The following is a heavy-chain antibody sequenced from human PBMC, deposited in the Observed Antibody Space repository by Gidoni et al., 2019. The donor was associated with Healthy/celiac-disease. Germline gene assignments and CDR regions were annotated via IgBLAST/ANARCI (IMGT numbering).Heavy chain of an antibody. J-gene: IGHJ4*02. CDR3: ARGGQTSMDYGDYYFDY. CDR1: GYTFTSYA. D-gene: IGHD4-17*01. V-gene: IGHV1-3*01. Sequence: QVQLVQSGAEVKKPGASVKVSCKASGYTFTSYAMRWVRQAPGQRLEWMGWINAGNGNTKYSQKFQGRVTITRDTSASTAYMELSSLRSEDTAVYYCARGGQTSMDYGDYYFDYWGQGTLVTVSS. CDR2: INAGNGNT.